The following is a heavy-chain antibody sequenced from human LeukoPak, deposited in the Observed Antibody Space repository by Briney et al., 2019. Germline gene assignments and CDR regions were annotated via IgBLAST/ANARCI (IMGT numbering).Heavy chain of an antibody. CDR3: ATPARNDSSGYYYYYYYGMDV. CDR1: GYTLTELS. Sequence: ASVKVSCMVSGYTLTELSMHWVRQAPGKGLEWMGGFDPEDGETIYAQKFQGRVTMTEDTSTDTAYMELSSLRSEDTAVYYCATPARNDSSGYYYYYYYGMDVWGQGTTVTVSS. V-gene: IGHV1-24*01. D-gene: IGHD3-22*01. J-gene: IGHJ6*02. CDR2: FDPEDGET.